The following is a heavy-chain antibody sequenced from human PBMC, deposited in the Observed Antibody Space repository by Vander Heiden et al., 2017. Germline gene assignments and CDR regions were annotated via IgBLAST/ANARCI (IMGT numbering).Heavy chain of an antibody. V-gene: IGHV3-23*01. J-gene: IGHJ4*01. Sequence: EVQLLESGGCLVQPGGSLSLSCAASGFTFSSYAMSWVRQAPGKGLEWVSAISGSGGSTYYADSVKGRFTISRDNSKNTLYLQMNSLRAEDTAVYYCAKGLGYCSGGSCYSCFDYWGHGSLVTLSS. D-gene: IGHD2-15*01. CDR2: ISGSGGST. CDR3: AKGLGYCSGGSCYSCFDY. CDR1: GFTFSSYA.